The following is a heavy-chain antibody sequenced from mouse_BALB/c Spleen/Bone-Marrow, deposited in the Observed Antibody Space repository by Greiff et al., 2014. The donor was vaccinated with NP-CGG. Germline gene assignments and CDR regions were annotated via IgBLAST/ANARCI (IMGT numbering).Heavy chain of an antibody. CDR2: ISHSGST. CDR1: GDSITSGY. D-gene: IGHD2-14*01. CDR3: ARAGYRYDVGYAMDY. V-gene: IGHV3-8*02. J-gene: IGHJ4*01. Sequence: EVKVEESGPSLVKPSQTLSLTCSVTGDSITSGYWNWIRKFPGNKLEYMGYISHSGSTYYNPSLKSRISITRDTSKNQYYLQLSSVTTEDTATYYCARAGYRYDVGYAMDYWGQGTSVTVSS.